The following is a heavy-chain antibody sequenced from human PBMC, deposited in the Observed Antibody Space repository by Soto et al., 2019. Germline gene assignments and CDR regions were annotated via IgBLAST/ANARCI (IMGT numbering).Heavy chain of an antibody. CDR1: GYTFTGYY. CDR2: INPNSGGT. CDR3: ARAGAVGAPHFQH. J-gene: IGHJ1*01. D-gene: IGHD1-26*01. Sequence: ASVKVSCKASGYTFTGYYMHWVRQAPGQGLEWMGWINPNSGGTNYAQKFQGWVTMTRDTSISTAYMELSRLRSDDTAVYYCARAGAVGAPHFQHWGQGTLVTVSS. V-gene: IGHV1-2*04.